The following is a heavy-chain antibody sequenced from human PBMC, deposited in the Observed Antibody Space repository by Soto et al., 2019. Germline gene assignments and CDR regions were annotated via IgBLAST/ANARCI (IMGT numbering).Heavy chain of an antibody. D-gene: IGHD5-18*01. CDR2: INPNSGGT. Sequence: QVQLVQSGAEVKKPGASVKVSCKASGYTFTGYYMHWVRQAPGQGLEWMGWINPNSGGTNYAQKFQGRVTMTRDTSISTAYMELSRLRSDDTAVYYCATPLDTAMVEYYYFGMDVWGQGTTVTVSS. CDR1: GYTFTGYY. CDR3: ATPLDTAMVEYYYFGMDV. V-gene: IGHV1-2*02. J-gene: IGHJ6*02.